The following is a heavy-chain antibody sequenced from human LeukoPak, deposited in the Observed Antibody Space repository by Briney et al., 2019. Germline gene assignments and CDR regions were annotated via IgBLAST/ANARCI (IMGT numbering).Heavy chain of an antibody. J-gene: IGHJ4*02. CDR1: GFTFSSYW. D-gene: IGHD6-13*01. CDR3: ARDSSSWYYDY. V-gene: IGHV3-74*03. Sequence: GGSLRLSCAASGFTFSSYWMHWVRQAPGKGLVWVSCIKSDGRSTTYADSVKGRFTISRDNAKNTLHLQMNSLRAEDTAVYYCARDSSSWYYDYWGQGTLVTVSS. CDR2: IKSDGRST.